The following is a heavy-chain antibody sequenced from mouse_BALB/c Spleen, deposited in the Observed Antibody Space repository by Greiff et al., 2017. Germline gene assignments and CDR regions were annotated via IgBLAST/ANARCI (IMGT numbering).Heavy chain of an antibody. CDR3: ARDGGGYYAMDY. CDR2: ISDGGSYT. J-gene: IGHJ4*01. CDR1: GFTFSDYY. Sequence: EVKVVESGGGLVKPGGSLKLSCAASGFTFSDYYMYWVRQTPEKRLEWVATISDGGSYTYYPDSVKGRFTISRDNAKNNLYLQMSSLKSEDTAMYYCARDGGGYYAMDYWGQGASVTVSA. V-gene: IGHV5-4*02.